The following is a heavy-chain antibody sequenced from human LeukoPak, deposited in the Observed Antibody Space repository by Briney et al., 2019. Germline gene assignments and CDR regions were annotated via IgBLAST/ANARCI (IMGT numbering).Heavy chain of an antibody. CDR1: GFTFSSHA. J-gene: IGHJ4*02. CDR3: ARRLDGDY. Sequence: GGSLRLSCAASGFTFSSHALHWVRQAPGKGLEWVAVISSDGSYKYYADSVKGRFTISRDNSKNTLYLQMNSLRAEDTAVYYCARRLDGDYWGQGTLVTVSS. CDR2: ISSDGSYK. V-gene: IGHV3-30*04. D-gene: IGHD1-1*01.